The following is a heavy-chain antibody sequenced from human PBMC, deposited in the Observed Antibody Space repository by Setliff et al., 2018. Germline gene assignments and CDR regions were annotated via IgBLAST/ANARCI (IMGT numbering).Heavy chain of an antibody. J-gene: IGHJ4*02. CDR3: ARHFRSSKVQFLEYLTDYYFDS. CDR2: IYYSGST. Sequence: SETLSLTCTVSDVSISSSSFYWAWIRQPPGKGLEWIGSIYYSGSTYYNPSRTSRVTISVDASNNQFSLNLRSVTAADTAIYYCARHFRSSKVQFLEYLTDYYFDSWGQGTLVTVSS. CDR1: DVSISSSSFY. V-gene: IGHV4-39*01. D-gene: IGHD3-3*01.